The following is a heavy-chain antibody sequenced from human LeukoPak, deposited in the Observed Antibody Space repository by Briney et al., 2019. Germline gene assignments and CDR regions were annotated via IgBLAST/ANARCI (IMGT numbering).Heavy chain of an antibody. D-gene: IGHD6-19*01. J-gene: IGHJ3*02. Sequence: PGGSLRLSCAASGFTFDDYAMHWVRQAPGKGLEWVSVIYSGGSTYYADSVKGRFTISRDNSKNTLYLQMNSLRAEDTAVYYCARDWPPPSSGWYYDAFDIWGQGTMVTVSS. CDR1: GFTFDDYA. CDR3: ARDWPPPSSGWYYDAFDI. V-gene: IGHV3-66*01. CDR2: IYSGGST.